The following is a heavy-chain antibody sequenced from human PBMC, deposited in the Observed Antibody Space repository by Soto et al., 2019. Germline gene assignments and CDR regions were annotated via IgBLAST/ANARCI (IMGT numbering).Heavy chain of an antibody. V-gene: IGHV3-23*01. CDR3: AKCLRVDYYGMDV. Sequence: GGSLRLSCAASGFTFSSYAMSWVRQAPGKGLEWVSAISGSGGSTYYADSVKGRFTISRDNSKNTLYLQMNSRRAEDTAVYYCAKCLRVDYYGMDVWGQGTTVTVSS. CDR2: ISGSGGST. J-gene: IGHJ6*02. CDR1: GFTFSSYA. D-gene: IGHD2-15*01.